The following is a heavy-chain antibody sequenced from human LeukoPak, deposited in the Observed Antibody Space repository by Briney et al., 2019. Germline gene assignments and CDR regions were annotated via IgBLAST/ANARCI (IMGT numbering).Heavy chain of an antibody. J-gene: IGHJ4*02. Sequence: PGGSLRLSCAASGFTFSDYAMNWVRQAPGKGLEWVSGISGSGGSTYYADSVKGRFTISRDNSKNTLYLQMNSLRAEDTAVYYCAKDRIYSGSYLKSPGFDYWGQGTLVTVSS. CDR3: AKDRIYSGSYLKSPGFDY. D-gene: IGHD1-26*01. CDR1: GFTFSDYA. V-gene: IGHV3-23*01. CDR2: ISGSGGST.